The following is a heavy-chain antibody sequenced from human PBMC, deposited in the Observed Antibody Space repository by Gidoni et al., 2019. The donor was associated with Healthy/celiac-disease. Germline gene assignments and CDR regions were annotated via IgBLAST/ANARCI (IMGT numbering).Heavy chain of an antibody. CDR2: IIPIFGTA. J-gene: IGHJ6*03. CDR1: GGTFSSYA. D-gene: IGHD2-21*02. Sequence: QVQLVQSGAEVKKPGSSVKVSCKASGGTFSSYAISWVRQAPGQGLEWMGGIIPIFGTANYAQKFQGRVTITADESTSTAYMELSSLRSEDTAVYYCARGEEGMTLPRNYYMDVWGKGTTVTVSS. V-gene: IGHV1-69*01. CDR3: ARGEEGMTLPRNYYMDV.